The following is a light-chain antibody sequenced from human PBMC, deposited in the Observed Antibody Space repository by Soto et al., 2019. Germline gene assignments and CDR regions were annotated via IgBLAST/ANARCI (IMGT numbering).Light chain of an antibody. CDR1: QGISSY. CDR3: QKYYSDPVT. V-gene: IGKV1-8*01. CDR2: AAS. Sequence: AIRMTQSPSSLSASTGDRVTITCRASQGISSYLAWYQQKPGKAPKLLIYAASTLQSGVPSRFSGSGSGTDFTLTISCLQSEDFATYYCQKYYSDPVTFGQGTKVEIK. J-gene: IGKJ1*01.